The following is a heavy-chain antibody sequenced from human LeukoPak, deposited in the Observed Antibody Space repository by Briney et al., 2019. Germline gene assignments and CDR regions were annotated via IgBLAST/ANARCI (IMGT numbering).Heavy chain of an antibody. V-gene: IGHV3-23*01. J-gene: IGHJ5*02. CDR1: GFIFSSYA. Sequence: GGSLRLSCAASGFIFSSYAMSWVRQAPGKGLEWVSTISGSGGSTYYADSVKGRFTISRDNSKNTLYLQMNSLRAEDTAVYYCAREDLDGSGSYNWFDPWGQGTLVTVSS. CDR2: ISGSGGST. D-gene: IGHD3-10*01. CDR3: AREDLDGSGSYNWFDP.